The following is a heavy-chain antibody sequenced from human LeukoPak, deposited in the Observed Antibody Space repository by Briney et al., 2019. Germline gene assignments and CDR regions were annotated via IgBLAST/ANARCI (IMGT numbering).Heavy chain of an antibody. CDR3: AKDTYYDSSGYYHSFDY. Sequence: PGGSLRLSCAASGFTFDDYAMHWVRQAPGKGLEWVSGISWNSGSIGYADSVKGRFTISRDNAKNSLYLQMNSLRAEDTALYYCAKDTYYDSSGYYHSFDYWGQGTLVTVSS. CDR1: GFTFDDYA. D-gene: IGHD3-22*01. CDR2: ISWNSGSI. J-gene: IGHJ4*02. V-gene: IGHV3-9*01.